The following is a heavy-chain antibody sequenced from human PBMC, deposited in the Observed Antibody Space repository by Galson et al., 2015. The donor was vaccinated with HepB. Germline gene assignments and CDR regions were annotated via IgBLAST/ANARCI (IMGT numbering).Heavy chain of an antibody. CDR2: INPNTGGT. Sequence: SVKVSCKASGYTFISYGISWVRQAPGQGLEWMGWINPNTGGTNYAQKFQGRVTMTRDTSISTAYMDLSRLRSDDTAVYYCARVGVDCSSTSCYFWFDPWGQGTLVTVSS. D-gene: IGHD2-2*01. V-gene: IGHV1-2*02. CDR1: GYTFISYG. J-gene: IGHJ5*02. CDR3: ARVGVDCSSTSCYFWFDP.